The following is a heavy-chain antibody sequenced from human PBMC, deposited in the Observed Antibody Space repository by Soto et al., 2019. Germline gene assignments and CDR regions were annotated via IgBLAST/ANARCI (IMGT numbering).Heavy chain of an antibody. CDR3: ARGRWLVGGDY. CDR1: GGSFSGYY. V-gene: IGHV4-34*01. Sequence: SETLSLTCAVYGGSFSGYYWSWIRQPPGKGLEWIGEINHSGSTNYNPSLKSRVTISVDTSKNQFSLKLSSVTAADTAVYYCARGRWLVGGDYWGQGTLVTVSS. CDR2: INHSGST. D-gene: IGHD6-19*01. J-gene: IGHJ4*02.